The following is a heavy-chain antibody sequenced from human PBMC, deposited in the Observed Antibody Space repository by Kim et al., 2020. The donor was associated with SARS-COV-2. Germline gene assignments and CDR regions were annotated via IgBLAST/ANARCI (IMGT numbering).Heavy chain of an antibody. Sequence: GGSLRLSCAASGFTFSSYGMHWVRQAPGKGLEWVAVIWYDGSNKYYADSVKGRFTISRDNSKNTLYLQMNSLRAEDTAVYYCARDKGDSSGYFPDWGQGTLVTVSS. J-gene: IGHJ4*02. D-gene: IGHD3-22*01. V-gene: IGHV3-33*01. CDR2: IWYDGSNK. CDR3: ARDKGDSSGYFPD. CDR1: GFTFSSYG.